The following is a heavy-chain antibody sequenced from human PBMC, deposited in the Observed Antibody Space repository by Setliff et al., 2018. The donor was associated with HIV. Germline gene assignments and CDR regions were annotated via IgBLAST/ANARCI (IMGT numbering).Heavy chain of an antibody. D-gene: IGHD6-19*01. J-gene: IGHJ6*03. V-gene: IGHV4-39*01. Sequence: PSETLSLTCTVSGGSIRTGAYYWGWIRQPPGKGLEWIGSIYYDGRTFYKPSLKSRVTISVDTSKNQFSLKLSSVTAADTAVYYCARHRDSSGWYGDYYYYMDVWGKGTTVTVSS. CDR1: GGSIRTGAYY. CDR2: IYYDGRT. CDR3: ARHRDSSGWYGDYYYYMDV.